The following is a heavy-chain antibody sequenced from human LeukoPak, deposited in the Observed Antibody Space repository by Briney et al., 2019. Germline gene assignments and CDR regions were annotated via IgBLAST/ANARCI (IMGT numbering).Heavy chain of an antibody. J-gene: IGHJ3*02. CDR2: IYYSGST. CDR1: GGSISSHY. CDR3: ARGIGWLQLTDAFDI. V-gene: IGHV4-59*11. Sequence: PSETLSLTCTVSGGSISSHYWSWIRQPPGKGLEWIGYIYYSGSTNYNPSLKSRVTISVDTSKNQFSLKLSSVTAADTAVYYCARGIGWLQLTDAFDIWGQGTMVTVSS. D-gene: IGHD5-24*01.